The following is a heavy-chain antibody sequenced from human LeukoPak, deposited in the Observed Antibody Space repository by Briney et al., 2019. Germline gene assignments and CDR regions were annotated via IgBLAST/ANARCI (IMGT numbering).Heavy chain of an antibody. CDR2: IYHSGST. Sequence: SETLSLTCSVPGGSVSSGGYYWSWIRQPPGKGLEWIGYIYHSGSTYYNPSLKSRVIISVDTSKNQFSLKLSSVTAADTAVYYCARGPDSSGYYYFDYWGQGTLVTVAS. J-gene: IGHJ4*02. CDR3: ARGPDSSGYYYFDY. CDR1: GGSVSSGGYY. D-gene: IGHD3-22*01. V-gene: IGHV4-30-2*05.